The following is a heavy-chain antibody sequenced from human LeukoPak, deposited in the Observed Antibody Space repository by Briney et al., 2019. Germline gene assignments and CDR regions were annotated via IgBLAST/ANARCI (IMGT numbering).Heavy chain of an antibody. CDR2: ISSSGNTM. CDR3: ARVANQKHYFDY. CDR1: GFIFSRYE. D-gene: IGHD2-21*01. J-gene: IGHJ4*02. Sequence: GGSLRLSCAASGFIFSRYEMNWVRQAPGKGLEWVSYISSSGNTMYYADSVKGRFTISRDNAKSSLYLQIHSLRAEDTAVYYCARVANQKHYFDYWGQGTLVTVSS. V-gene: IGHV3-48*03.